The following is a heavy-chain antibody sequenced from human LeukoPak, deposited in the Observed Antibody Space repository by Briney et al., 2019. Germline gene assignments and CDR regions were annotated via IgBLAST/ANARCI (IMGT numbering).Heavy chain of an antibody. V-gene: IGHV3-21*04. CDR2: SSSDRSYL. Sequence: GGSLRLSCAASGFIFSSYRMNWVRQAPGKGLEWVAVSSSDRSYLYYADSVKGRFTISRDNSKNAVYLQMNSLRAEDSAVYYCAKHRMARRVIMDYYFDDWGQGTLVTVSS. CDR3: AKHRMARRVIMDYYFDD. CDR1: GFIFSSYR. J-gene: IGHJ4*02. D-gene: IGHD3-10*01.